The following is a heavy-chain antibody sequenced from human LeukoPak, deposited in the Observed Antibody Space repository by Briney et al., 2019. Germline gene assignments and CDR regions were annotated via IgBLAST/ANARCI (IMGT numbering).Heavy chain of an antibody. CDR3: ARVFEYPTMVRGLPFQTPWFDP. D-gene: IGHD3-10*01. Sequence: GGSLRLSCAASGFTFSSYWMSWVRQAPGKGLEWVANIKQDGSEKYYVDSVKGRFTISRDNAKNSLYLQMNSLRAEDTAVYYCARVFEYPTMVRGLPFQTPWFDPWGQGTLVTVSS. V-gene: IGHV3-7*01. J-gene: IGHJ5*02. CDR2: IKQDGSEK. CDR1: GFTFSSYW.